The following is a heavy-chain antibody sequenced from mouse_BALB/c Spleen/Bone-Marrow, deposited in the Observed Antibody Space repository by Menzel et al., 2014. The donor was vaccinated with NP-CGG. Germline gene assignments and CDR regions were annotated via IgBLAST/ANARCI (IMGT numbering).Heavy chain of an antibody. J-gene: IGHJ4*01. CDR1: GFNIKDTY. D-gene: IGHD1-1*01. CDR3: AGAYYYGSSYYVMDY. Sequence: EVQLQQSGTELVKPGASVKLSCTASGFNIKDTYMHWVKQRPEQGLEWIGRIDPANGNTRYDPKFQGKATITADTSSNTAYLQLTSLTSEDTAVYYCAGAYYYGSSYYVMDYWGQGTSVTVSS. CDR2: IDPANGNT. V-gene: IGHV14-3*02.